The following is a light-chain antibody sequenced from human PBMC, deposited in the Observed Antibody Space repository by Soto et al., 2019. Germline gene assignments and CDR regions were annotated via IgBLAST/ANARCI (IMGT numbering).Light chain of an antibody. CDR1: QSISTY. Sequence: DIPMTQSPSSLSASVGDRVTITCRASQSISTYLNWYQQKPGTAPKLLIYAASSLQSGVPSRFSGSGSGTDFTLTISSLQPEDFATYYCQQSYNTPRTFGQGTKVEIK. J-gene: IGKJ1*01. CDR2: AAS. V-gene: IGKV1-39*01. CDR3: QQSYNTPRT.